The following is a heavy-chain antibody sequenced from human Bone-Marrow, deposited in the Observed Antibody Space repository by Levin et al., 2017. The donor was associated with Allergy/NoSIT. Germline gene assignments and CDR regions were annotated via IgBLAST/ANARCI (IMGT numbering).Heavy chain of an antibody. V-gene: IGHV1-18*01. J-gene: IGHJ6*02. D-gene: IGHD3-3*01. CDR3: ARDANPFAVVIKSQPYHFGMDV. Sequence: GESLKISCKASGYSFNTYCIAWLRQAPGQGLEWMGGISPYNQNTNYALEFQGRVTMTTDTSTGTAYMELRNLRSDDTAVYYCARDANPFAVVIKSQPYHFGMDVWGQGTTVTVSS. CDR2: ISPYNQNT. CDR1: GYSFNTYC.